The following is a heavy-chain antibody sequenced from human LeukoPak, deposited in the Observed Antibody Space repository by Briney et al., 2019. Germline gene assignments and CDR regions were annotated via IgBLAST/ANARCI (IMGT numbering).Heavy chain of an antibody. CDR3: ARDTRTYYYDSSGYLQYYFDY. CDR2: IYSGGST. D-gene: IGHD3-22*01. Sequence: QSGGSLRLSCAASGFTVSSNYMSWVRQAPGKGLEWVSVIYSGGSTYYADSVKGRFTISRDNSKNTLYLQMNSLRAEDTAVYYCARDTRTYYYDSSGYLQYYFDYWGQGTLVTVSS. CDR1: GFTVSSNY. J-gene: IGHJ4*02. V-gene: IGHV3-66*01.